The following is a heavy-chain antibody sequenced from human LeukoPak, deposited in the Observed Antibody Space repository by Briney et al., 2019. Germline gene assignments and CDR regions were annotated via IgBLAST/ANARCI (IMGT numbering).Heavy chain of an antibody. Sequence: ASVKVSCKASGYTFTSYGISWVRQAPGQGLEWMGWISAYNGNTNYAQKLQGRVTMTTDTSTSTAYMELRSLRSDDTALYYCARVRVLRYFDWLLSGAFDIWGQGTMVTVSS. CDR1: GYTFTSYG. CDR3: ARVRVLRYFDWLLSGAFDI. D-gene: IGHD3-9*01. CDR2: ISAYNGNT. V-gene: IGHV1-18*01. J-gene: IGHJ3*02.